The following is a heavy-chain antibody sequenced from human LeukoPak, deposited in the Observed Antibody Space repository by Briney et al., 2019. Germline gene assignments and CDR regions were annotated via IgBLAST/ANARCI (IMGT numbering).Heavy chain of an antibody. D-gene: IGHD3-22*01. CDR2: IKSDGST. CDR1: GFPFSSYW. J-gene: IGHJ1*01. V-gene: IGHV3-74*01. Sequence: GGSLRLSCAASGFPFSSYWMHWVRQAPGKGLVWVSRIKSDGSTNYADSVKGRFTISRDNAKNTVSLQMNSLRAEDTGVYYCARAPSEIGGYYPEYFRHWAQGTLLTVSS. CDR3: ARAPSEIGGYYPEYFRH.